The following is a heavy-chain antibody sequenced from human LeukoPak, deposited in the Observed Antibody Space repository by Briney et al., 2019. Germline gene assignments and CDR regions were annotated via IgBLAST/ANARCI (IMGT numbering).Heavy chain of an antibody. V-gene: IGHV5-51*01. CDR3: ARRGTCMFRGAHMGPHDGCDI. D-gene: IGHD3-10*01. Sequence: GESLKISCKGSGYTFTSYWIGWVRQMPGKGPEWMGIIYPGDSDTRYSPSFQGQVTISADKSISTAYLQWTSPKASDTAMYYCARRGTCMFRGAHMGPHDGCDIWGQGTMFTVSS. CDR1: GYTFTSYW. J-gene: IGHJ3*02. CDR2: IYPGDSDT.